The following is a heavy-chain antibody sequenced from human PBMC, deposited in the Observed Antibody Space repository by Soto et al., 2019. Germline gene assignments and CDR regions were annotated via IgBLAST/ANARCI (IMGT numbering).Heavy chain of an antibody. D-gene: IGHD6-19*01. V-gene: IGHV1-18*01. CDR2: NSAYNGNT. CDR1: GYTFTSYG. CDR3: ARDSSGWYLYYYGMDV. Sequence: QVQLVQSGAEVKKPGASVKVSCKASGYTFTSYGISWVRQAPGQGLEWMGWNSAYNGNTNYAQKLQGRVTMTTDTSTSTAYMELRSLRSDDTAVYYCARDSSGWYLYYYGMDVWGQGTTVTVSS. J-gene: IGHJ6*02.